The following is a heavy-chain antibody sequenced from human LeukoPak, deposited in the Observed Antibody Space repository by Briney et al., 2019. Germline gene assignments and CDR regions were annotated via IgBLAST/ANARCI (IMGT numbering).Heavy chain of an antibody. CDR1: GYTFTSYG. CDR2: ISAYNGNT. Sequence: AASVKVSCKASGYTFTSYGISWVRQAPGQGLEWMGWISAYNGNTNYAQKLQGRVTMTTDTSTSTAYMELRSLRSDDTAVYYCARDHYGSGSPYFDYWGQGTLVTASS. V-gene: IGHV1-18*01. J-gene: IGHJ4*02. CDR3: ARDHYGSGSPYFDY. D-gene: IGHD3-10*01.